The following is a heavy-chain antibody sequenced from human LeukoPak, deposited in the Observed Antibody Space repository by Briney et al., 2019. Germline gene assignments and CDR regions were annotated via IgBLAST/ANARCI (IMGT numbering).Heavy chain of an antibody. D-gene: IGHD3-9*01. CDR1: GGTFSSYA. Sequence: APVKVSCKASGGTFSSYAISWVRQAPGQGLEWMGGIIPIFGTANYAQKFQGRVTITGDESTSTAYMELSSLRSEDTAVYYCARVLRYFDWLLAAGAFDIWGQGTMVTVSS. CDR3: ARVLRYFDWLLAAGAFDI. V-gene: IGHV1-69*01. CDR2: IIPIFGTA. J-gene: IGHJ3*02.